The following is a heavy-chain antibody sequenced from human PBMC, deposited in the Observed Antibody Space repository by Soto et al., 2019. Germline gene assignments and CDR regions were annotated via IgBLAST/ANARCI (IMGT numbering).Heavy chain of an antibody. J-gene: IGHJ6*02. CDR3: ARDPTGTNPGPFGSGMDV. CDR2: INSNGSST. D-gene: IGHD1-7*01. V-gene: IGHV3-74*01. CDR1: GFTFSSYA. Sequence: PGGSLRLSCAASGFTFSSYAMSWVRQAPGNGLEWVSRINSNGSSTSYADSVKGRFTISRDNSKNTLYLQMNSLRAEDTAVYYCARDPTGTNPGPFGSGMDVWGQGTTVTVSS.